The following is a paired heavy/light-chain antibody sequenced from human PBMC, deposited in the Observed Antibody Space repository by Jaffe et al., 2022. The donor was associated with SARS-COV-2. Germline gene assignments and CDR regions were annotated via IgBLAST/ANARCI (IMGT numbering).Heavy chain of an antibody. CDR3: VTSPDQLPDY. Sequence: DVQLVDSGGGLVQPGGSLRLSCAASGFTFSSKAMHWVRQAPGKGLEWVSGLTSGGTIYYADSVKGRFTISRDNSKNTLYLQMNSVGVEDTAVYYCVTSPDQLPDYWSQGTLVTVSS. J-gene: IGHJ4*02. CDR1: GFTFSSKA. V-gene: IGHV3-23*04. D-gene: IGHD2-2*01. CDR2: LTSGGTI.
Light chain of an antibody. V-gene: IGLV5-45*03. Sequence: QAVLTQPSSLSASPGASASLTCTLRSDINISPYRMYWYQQKPGSPPRYLLRYKSDSDKHQGSGVPSRFSGSKDASANAGILVISGLQSEDEADYYCMIWYSSAWVFGGGTKLTVL. J-gene: IGLJ3*02. CDR1: SDINISPYR. CDR3: MIWYSSAWV. CDR2: YKSDSDK.